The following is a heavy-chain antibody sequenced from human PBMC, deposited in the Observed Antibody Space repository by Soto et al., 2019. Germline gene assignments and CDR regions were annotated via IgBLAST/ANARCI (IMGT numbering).Heavy chain of an antibody. CDR1: GDSISTVDYF. V-gene: IGHV4-30-4*01. CDR2: IYKSATT. D-gene: IGHD2-15*01. Sequence: PSETLSLTCSVSGDSISTVDYFWAWIRQPPGRTLEYIGYIYKSATTYYNPSFESRVAISLDTSKSQFSLTVTSVTAGDTAVYFCARGRYCLTGSCFPNWFDSWGRGTLVTVSS. CDR3: ARGRYCLTGSCFPNWFDS. J-gene: IGHJ5*01.